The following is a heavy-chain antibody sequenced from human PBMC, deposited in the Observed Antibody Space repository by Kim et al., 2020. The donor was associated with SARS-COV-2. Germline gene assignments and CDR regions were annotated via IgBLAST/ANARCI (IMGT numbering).Heavy chain of an antibody. CDR2: ISYDGSNK. Sequence: GGSLRLSCAASGFTFSSFAMNWVRQAPGKGLEWVAVISYDGSNKYYADSVKGRFTISRDNSKNTLYLQMNSLRAEDTAVYYCARDLKIAVAAKWHYYYGMDVWGQGTTVTVSS. CDR1: GFTFSSFA. J-gene: IGHJ6*02. CDR3: ARDLKIAVAAKWHYYYGMDV. D-gene: IGHD6-19*01. V-gene: IGHV3-30*04.